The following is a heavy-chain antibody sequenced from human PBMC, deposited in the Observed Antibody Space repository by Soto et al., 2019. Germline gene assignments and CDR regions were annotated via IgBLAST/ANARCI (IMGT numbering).Heavy chain of an antibody. CDR3: AKDISGAAAGTDFDY. V-gene: IGHV3-23*01. CDR2: ISGSGGST. Sequence: GGSLRLSCAASGFTFSSYAMSWVRQAPGKGLELVSAISGSGGSTYYADSVKGRFTISRDNSKNTLYLQMDSLRAEDTAVYYCAKDISGAAAGTDFDYWGQGTLVTVSS. J-gene: IGHJ4*02. CDR1: GFTFSSYA. D-gene: IGHD6-13*01.